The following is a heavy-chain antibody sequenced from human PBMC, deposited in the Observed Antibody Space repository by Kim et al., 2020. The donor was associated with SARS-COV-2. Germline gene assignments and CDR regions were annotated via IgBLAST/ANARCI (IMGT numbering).Heavy chain of an antibody. D-gene: IGHD6-6*01. V-gene: IGHV1-2*02. J-gene: IGHJ4*02. Sequence: NYAQKFQGRVTMTRETSISTAYMELSRLRSDDTAVYYCALEEAPYYFDYWGQGTLVTVSS. CDR3: ALEEAPYYFDY.